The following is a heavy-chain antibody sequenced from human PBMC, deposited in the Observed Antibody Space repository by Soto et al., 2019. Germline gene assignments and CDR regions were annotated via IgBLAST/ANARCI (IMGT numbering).Heavy chain of an antibody. D-gene: IGHD3-3*01. Sequence: QVQLVQSGAEVKKPGSSVKVSCKASGGTFSSYAISWVRQAPGQGLEWMGAIIPIFGTANYAQKFQGRVTDDADESPRTADMELSRMISEDTTVYSWTRGPYYGFWIGYYTELWPPEPGTAYYYYGMDVWGQGTAVTVCS. CDR1: GGTFSSYA. J-gene: IGHJ6*02. CDR3: TRGPYYGFWIGYYTELWPPEPGTAYYYYGMDV. V-gene: IGHV1-69*01. CDR2: IIPIFGTA.